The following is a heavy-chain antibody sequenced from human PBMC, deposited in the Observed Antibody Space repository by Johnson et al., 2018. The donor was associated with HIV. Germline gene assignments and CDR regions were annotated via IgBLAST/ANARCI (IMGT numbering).Heavy chain of an antibody. V-gene: IGHV3-23*04. J-gene: IGHJ3*02. CDR2: ISGSGGST. Sequence: VQLVEPGGGVVRPGGSLRLSCAASGFTFDDYGMSWVRQAPGKGLEWVSDISGSGGSTYYADSVKGRFTISRDNSKNTLYLQMNSLRAEDTAVYYCATDTWGSGYAFDIWDQGTMVTVSS. D-gene: IGHD3-22*01. CDR3: ATDTWGSGYAFDI. CDR1: GFTFDDYG.